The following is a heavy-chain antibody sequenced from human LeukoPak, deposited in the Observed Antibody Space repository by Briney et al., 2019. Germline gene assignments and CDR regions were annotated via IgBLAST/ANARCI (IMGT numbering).Heavy chain of an antibody. Sequence: GGSLRLSCAASGFTFSSYWMSWVRQAPGKGLEWVANIKQDGSEKYYVDSVKGRFTISRDNAKNSLYLQMNSLRAEDTAVYYCAGVGQWLVVQYYFDYWGQGTLVTVSS. D-gene: IGHD6-19*01. J-gene: IGHJ4*02. V-gene: IGHV3-7*04. CDR3: AGVGQWLVVQYYFDY. CDR2: IKQDGSEK. CDR1: GFTFSSYW.